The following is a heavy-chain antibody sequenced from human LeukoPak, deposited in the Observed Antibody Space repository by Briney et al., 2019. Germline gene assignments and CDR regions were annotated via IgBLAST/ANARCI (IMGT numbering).Heavy chain of an antibody. D-gene: IGHD2-21*01. CDR2: IYSGGNT. J-gene: IGHJ4*02. Sequence: PGGSLRLSCAASGFTFSTYAMSWVRQAPGKGLEWVSVIYSGGNTYYTDSVKGRFTVSRDNSKNTLYLQMNSLRAEDTAVYYCARGLWDFDYWGQGTLVTVSS. CDR1: GFTFSTYA. V-gene: IGHV3-66*01. CDR3: ARGLWDFDY.